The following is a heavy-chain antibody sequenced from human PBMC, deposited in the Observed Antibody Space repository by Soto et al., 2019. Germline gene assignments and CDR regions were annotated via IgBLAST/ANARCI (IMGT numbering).Heavy chain of an antibody. J-gene: IGHJ5*02. CDR2: IYRYGST. CDR3: SGGGRPGQIDWFDP. CDR1: GGSLSSCNW. Sequence: QVQLQESGPRLVKPSGTLSLTCAVYGGSLSSCNWWSWVRQPPGKGLEWIGEIYRYGSTSYNPSLKSRVTIAVDKAKMQISLKMTSLTAADTAVYFCSGGGRPGQIDWFDPWGQGILVTVSS. V-gene: IGHV4-4*02. D-gene: IGHD2-21*01.